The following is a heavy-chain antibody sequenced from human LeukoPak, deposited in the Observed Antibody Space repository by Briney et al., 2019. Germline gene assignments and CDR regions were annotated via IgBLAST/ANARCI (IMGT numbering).Heavy chain of an antibody. CDR3: ARHGYYYDSSGYSDAFDI. CDR1: GGPISSYY. D-gene: IGHD3-22*01. CDR2: IYYSGST. Sequence: SETLSLTCTVSGGPISSYYWSWIRQPPGKGLEWIGYIYYSGSTNYNPSLKSRVTISVDTSKNQFSLKLSSVTAADTYVYYCARHGYYYDSSGYSDAFDIWGQGTMVTVSS. V-gene: IGHV4-59*08. J-gene: IGHJ3*02.